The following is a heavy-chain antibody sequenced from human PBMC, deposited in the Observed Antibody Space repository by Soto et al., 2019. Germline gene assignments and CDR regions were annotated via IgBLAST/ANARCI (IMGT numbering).Heavy chain of an antibody. D-gene: IGHD6-19*01. CDR2: IKQDGSER. J-gene: IGHJ4*02. V-gene: IGHV3-7*01. Sequence: GVLRLSCAASGFTFSTYWMNWVRQAPGRGLEWVAIIKQDGSERYYVDSVKGRFTISRDNAKNSLYLQMSSLRVEDTALYYCARSSGWLHDYWGQGTLVTVSS. CDR3: ARSSGWLHDY. CDR1: GFTFSTYW.